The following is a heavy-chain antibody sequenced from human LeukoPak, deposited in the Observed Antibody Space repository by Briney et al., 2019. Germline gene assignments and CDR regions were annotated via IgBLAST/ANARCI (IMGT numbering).Heavy chain of an antibody. CDR3: ARDVEMATITDAFDI. Sequence: GGSLRLSCAASGFTFDDYGMSWVRQAPGKGLEWVSGINWNGGSTGYADPVKGRFTISRDNAKNSLYLQMNSLRAEDTALYYCARDVEMATITDAFDIWGQGTMVTVSS. V-gene: IGHV3-20*04. D-gene: IGHD5-24*01. CDR1: GFTFDDYG. J-gene: IGHJ3*02. CDR2: INWNGGST.